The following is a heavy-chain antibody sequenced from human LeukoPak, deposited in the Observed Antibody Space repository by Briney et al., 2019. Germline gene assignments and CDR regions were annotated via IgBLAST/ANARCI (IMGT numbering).Heavy chain of an antibody. J-gene: IGHJ3*01. CDR3: ATYYDSSGYGDGFDF. V-gene: IGHV3-21*01. Sequence: GGSLRLSGAASGFTFSSYSMNWVRQAPGKGLEWVSFISSSSSYIYYADSVKGRFTISRDNAKNSLFLQMNSLRAEDTAVYYCATYYDSSGYGDGFDFWGQGTVVTVSS. CDR2: ISSSSSYI. D-gene: IGHD3-22*01. CDR1: GFTFSSYS.